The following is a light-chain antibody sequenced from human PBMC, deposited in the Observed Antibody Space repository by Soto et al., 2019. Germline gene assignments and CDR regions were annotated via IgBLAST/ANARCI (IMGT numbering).Light chain of an antibody. J-gene: IGKJ5*01. V-gene: IGKV3-20*01. CDR3: HQYAWSPLT. Sequence: EIVLTQSPGTLSFSPGERATLSCRASQSVPRSYLAWYQQRPGQAPRLVIYDASSRATGIPDRFSGSESGTEYTLTLSRLESEDFAVYYCHQYAWSPLTFGQGTRLEIK. CDR2: DAS. CDR1: QSVPRSY.